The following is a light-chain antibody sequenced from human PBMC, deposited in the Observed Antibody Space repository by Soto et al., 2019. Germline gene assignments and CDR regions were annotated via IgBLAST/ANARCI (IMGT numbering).Light chain of an antibody. Sequence: EVMMTQFPDTVSVSPRGRASLSCRASQSVSSSYLACYQQKPGQAPRLLIYGASSRATGIPDRFSGSGSATDFTLTISRLEPEDFAVYSCQQYGSSPPGITFGQGTRLEI. CDR1: QSVSSSY. V-gene: IGKV3-20*01. CDR3: QQYGSSPPGIT. CDR2: GAS. J-gene: IGKJ5*01.